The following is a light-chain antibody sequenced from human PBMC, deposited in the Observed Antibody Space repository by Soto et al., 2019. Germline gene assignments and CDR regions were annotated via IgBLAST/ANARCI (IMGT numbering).Light chain of an antibody. CDR3: QQYISYWT. CDR1: QSISSW. J-gene: IGKJ1*01. CDR2: DAS. Sequence: DIQMTQSPSTLSASVGDRVTITCRARQSISSWLAWYQQKPGKAPKLLIYDASSLESAVPSRFSGSGSGTEFTLTISSLQPDDFATYYCQQYISYWTFGQGTKVEIK. V-gene: IGKV1-5*01.